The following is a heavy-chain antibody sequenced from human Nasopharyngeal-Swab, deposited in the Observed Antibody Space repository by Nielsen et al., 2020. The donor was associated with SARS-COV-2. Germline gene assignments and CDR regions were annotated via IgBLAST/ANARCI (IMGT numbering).Heavy chain of an antibody. J-gene: IGHJ6*03. CDR2: IYYSGST. D-gene: IGHD3-10*01. CDR3: ARERGRGGIWNYYYYYMDV. V-gene: IGHV4-39*07. CDR1: GGSISSSSYY. Sequence: SETLSLTCTVSGGSISSSSYYWGWIRQPPGKGLEWIGSIYYSGSTYYNPSLKSRGTISVDTSKNQFSLKLSSVTAADTAVYYCARERGRGGIWNYYYYYMDVWGKGTTVTVYS.